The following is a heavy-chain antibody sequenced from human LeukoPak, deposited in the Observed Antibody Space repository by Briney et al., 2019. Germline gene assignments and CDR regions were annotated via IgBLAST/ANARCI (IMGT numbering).Heavy chain of an antibody. CDR3: ARDGTAAGLYFDL. V-gene: IGHV3-7*01. Sequence: GGTLRLSCKVSGFTFTDYWMNWVRQAPGKGPEWMASIRQDGSEKTYVDSVKGRFTISRDNTKNSLSLQLNGLRAEDTAVYYCARDGTAAGLYFDLWGQGTLVTVSS. J-gene: IGHJ4*01. D-gene: IGHD6-13*01. CDR2: IRQDGSEK. CDR1: GFTFTDYW.